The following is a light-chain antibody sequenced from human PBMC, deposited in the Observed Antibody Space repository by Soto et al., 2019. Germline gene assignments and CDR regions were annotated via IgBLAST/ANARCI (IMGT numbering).Light chain of an antibody. CDR1: SGHSSYA. V-gene: IGLV4-69*01. Sequence: QPVLTQSPSASASLGASVKLTCTLNSGHSSYAIAWHQQQPEKGPRYLMRVNSDGSHSKGDGIPDRFSGSSSGAERYLTISSLQSEDEADYYCQGWDTGIRVFGGGTKVTVL. CDR2: VNSDGSH. J-gene: IGLJ2*01. CDR3: QGWDTGIRV.